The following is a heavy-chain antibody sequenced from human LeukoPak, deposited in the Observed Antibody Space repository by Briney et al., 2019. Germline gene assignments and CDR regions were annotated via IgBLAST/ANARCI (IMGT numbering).Heavy chain of an antibody. V-gene: IGHV1-46*01. CDR1: GYTFTRYY. CDR2: INPISGAT. Sequence: ASVKVSCKTSGYTFTRYYMQWVRQAPGHGLEWMGIINPISGATDYAQKFQGRVTMTRDTSTSTVYMELSSLRSEDTAMYYCTRLPYRDGVAQDYWGQGTLVTVSP. D-gene: IGHD3-16*02. J-gene: IGHJ4*02. CDR3: TRLPYRDGVAQDY.